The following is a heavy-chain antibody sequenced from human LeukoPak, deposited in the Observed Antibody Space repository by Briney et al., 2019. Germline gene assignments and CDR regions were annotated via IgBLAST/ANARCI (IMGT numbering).Heavy chain of an antibody. CDR3: AGAADLEGYDSSGYYYH. CDR2: IIPIFGTA. Sequence: SVKVSCKASGGTFSSYVISWVRQAPGQGLEWMGGIIPIFGTANYAQKFQGRVTITADESTSTAYMELSSLRSEDTAVYYCAGAADLEGYDSSGYYYHWGQGTLVTVSS. CDR1: GGTFSSYV. V-gene: IGHV1-69*01. D-gene: IGHD3-22*01. J-gene: IGHJ5*02.